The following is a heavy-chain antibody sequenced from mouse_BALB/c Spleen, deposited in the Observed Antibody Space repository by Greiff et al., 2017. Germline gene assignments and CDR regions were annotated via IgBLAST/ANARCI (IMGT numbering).Heavy chain of an antibody. J-gene: IGHJ2*01. D-gene: IGHD2-14*01. V-gene: IGHV1-7*01. CDR3: ARIYYRYDFFDY. CDR2: INPSTGYT. Sequence: VQLQQSGAELAKPGASVKMSCKASGYTFTSYWMHWVKQRPGQGLEWIGYINPSTGYTEYNQKFKDKATLTADKSSSTAYMQLSSLTSEDSAVYYCARIYYRYDFFDYWGQGTTLTVSS. CDR1: GYTFTSYW.